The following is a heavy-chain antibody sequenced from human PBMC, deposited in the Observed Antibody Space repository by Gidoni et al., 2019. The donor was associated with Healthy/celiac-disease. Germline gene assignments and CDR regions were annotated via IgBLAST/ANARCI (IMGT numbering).Heavy chain of an antibody. J-gene: IGHJ6*02. V-gene: IGHV1-18*01. CDR2: ISAYNGNT. Sequence: QVQLVQSGAEVKKPGASVKVSCTASGYTFTSYGIRWVRQAPGQGLEWMGWISAYNGNTNYAQKLQGRVTMTTDTSTSTAYMELRSLRSDDTAVYYCARDIVLVVYATPMYYYYGMDVWGQGTTVTVSS. CDR3: ARDIVLVVYATPMYYYYGMDV. CDR1: GYTFTSYG. D-gene: IGHD2-8*02.